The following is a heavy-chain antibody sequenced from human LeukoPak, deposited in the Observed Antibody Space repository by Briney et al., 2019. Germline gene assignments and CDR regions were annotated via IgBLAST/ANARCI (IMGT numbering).Heavy chain of an antibody. CDR3: AREWDI. CDR2: ISSRSTNV. J-gene: IGHJ3*02. Sequence: GGSLRLSCVASGFTFSDYGMNWVRQPPGKGLEWLSHISSRSTNVYYRDSVKGRLTISRDNAQNLSYLQMNSLRVEDTAVYYCAREWDIWGQGTMVAVSS. CDR1: GFTFSDYG. V-gene: IGHV3-48*01.